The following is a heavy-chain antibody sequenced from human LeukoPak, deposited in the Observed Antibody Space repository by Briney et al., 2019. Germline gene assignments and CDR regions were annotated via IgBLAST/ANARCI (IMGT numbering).Heavy chain of an antibody. V-gene: IGHV4-34*01. CDR1: GGSFSGYY. J-gene: IGHJ4*02. D-gene: IGHD3-22*01. Sequence: SETLSLTCAVYGGSFSGYYWSWIRQPPGKGLEWIGEINHSGSTNYNPSLKSRVTISVDTSENQFSLKLSSVTAADTAVYYCARGLPMIVVRWGAIDYWGQGTLVTVSS. CDR2: INHSGST. CDR3: ARGLPMIVVRWGAIDY.